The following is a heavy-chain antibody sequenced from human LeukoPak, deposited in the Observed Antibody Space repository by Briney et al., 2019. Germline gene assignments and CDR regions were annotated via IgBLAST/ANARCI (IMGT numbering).Heavy chain of an antibody. CDR3: AKGRNEDGDAALNY. J-gene: IGHJ4*02. D-gene: IGHD4-17*01. V-gene: IGHV3-23*01. CDR2: FSGGGGDT. CDR1: GFSFSSYA. Sequence: GGSLRLSCAASGFSFSSYAMSWVRQPPGKGLEWVSSFSGGGGDTYYADSVKGRFTISRDNSKNTLYLQMNSLRAEDTAAYHCAKGRNEDGDAALNYWGQGTLVTVSS.